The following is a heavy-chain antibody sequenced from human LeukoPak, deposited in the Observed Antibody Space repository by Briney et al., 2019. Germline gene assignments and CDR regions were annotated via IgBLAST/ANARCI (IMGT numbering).Heavy chain of an antibody. V-gene: IGHV4-59*01. Sequence: SETLSLTCTVSGGSISSYYWSWIRQPPGKGLEWIGYIYYSGSTNYNPSLKSRVTISVDTSKNQFSLKLSSVTAADTAVYCCARRREYSYGYGYWGQGTLVTVSS. CDR2: IYYSGST. J-gene: IGHJ4*02. CDR3: ARRREYSYGYGY. CDR1: GGSISSYY. D-gene: IGHD5-18*01.